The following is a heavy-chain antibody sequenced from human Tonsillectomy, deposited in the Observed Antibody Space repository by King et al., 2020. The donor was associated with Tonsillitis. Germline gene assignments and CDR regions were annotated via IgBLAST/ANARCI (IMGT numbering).Heavy chain of an antibody. CDR2: ISSSSSYI. J-gene: IGHJ4*02. CDR1: GFTFSSYS. Sequence: VQLVESGGGLVKPGGSLRLSCAASGFTFSSYSMNWVRQAPGKGLEWVSSISSSSSYIYYADSVKGRFTISGDNAKNSLYLQMNSLRAEDTAVYYCARGRDYYDSSGYYYWGQGTLVTVSS. D-gene: IGHD3-22*01. CDR3: ARGRDYYDSSGYYY. V-gene: IGHV3-21*01.